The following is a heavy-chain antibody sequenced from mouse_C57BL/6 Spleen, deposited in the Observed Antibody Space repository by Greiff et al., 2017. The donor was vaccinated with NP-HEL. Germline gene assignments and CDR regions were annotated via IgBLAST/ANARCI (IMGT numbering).Heavy chain of an antibody. CDR1: GFTFTDYY. D-gene: IGHD1-1*01. CDR3: ARYRGSSYCDD. Sequence: EVKLLEPGRGLVQPGGSLSLSCAASGFTFTDYYMSWVRQPPGKALEWLGFIRNKANGYTTEYRASVKGRFTISRDNSQSILYLQMNALRAEDSATYYCARYRGSSYCDDWGQGTTLTVSS. J-gene: IGHJ2*01. CDR2: IRNKANGYTT. V-gene: IGHV7-3*01.